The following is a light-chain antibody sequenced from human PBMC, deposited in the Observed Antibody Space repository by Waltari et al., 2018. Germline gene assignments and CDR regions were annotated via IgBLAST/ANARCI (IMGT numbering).Light chain of an antibody. J-gene: IGLJ3*02. CDR1: SLRSYY. CDR3: NSRDSSGNHWV. Sequence: SSELTQDPAVSVALGQTVRITCQGDSLRSYYASWFQQKPGQAPELVIHGKNNRPSGIPDRFSGSSSGNTASLTITGAQAEDEADYYCNSRDSSGNHWVFGGGTKLTVL. V-gene: IGLV3-19*01. CDR2: GKN.